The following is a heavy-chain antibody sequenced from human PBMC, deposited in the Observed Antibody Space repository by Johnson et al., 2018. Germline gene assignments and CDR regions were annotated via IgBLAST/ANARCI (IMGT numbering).Heavy chain of an antibody. CDR2: ISSSGSTI. D-gene: IGHD3-3*01. CDR3: ARDRYDFWSGYYTNCYYYYMDV. CDR1: GFTFSDYY. V-gene: IGHV3-11*04. Sequence: QVQLVQSGGGLVEPGGSLRLSCAASGFTFSDYYMSWIRQAPGKGLEWVSYISSSGSTIYYADSVKGRFTISRDNAKNSLYLQMNSLRAEDTAVYYCARDRYDFWSGYYTNCYYYYMDVWGKGTTVTVSS. J-gene: IGHJ6*03.